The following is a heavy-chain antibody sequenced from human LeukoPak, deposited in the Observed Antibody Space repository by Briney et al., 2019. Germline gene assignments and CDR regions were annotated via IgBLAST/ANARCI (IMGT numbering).Heavy chain of an antibody. V-gene: IGHV4-34*01. J-gene: IGHJ4*02. Sequence: PSETLSLTCAVYGGSFSVYYWSWIRQPPGKGLEWIGEINHRGSTNYNRSLKSRVSISVDTSKNQLSLNLSSVTAADTAVYYCARYRDYWSGFPYFDYWGQGAMVTVS. CDR2: INHRGST. CDR1: GGSFSVYY. D-gene: IGHD3-3*01. CDR3: ARYRDYWSGFPYFDY.